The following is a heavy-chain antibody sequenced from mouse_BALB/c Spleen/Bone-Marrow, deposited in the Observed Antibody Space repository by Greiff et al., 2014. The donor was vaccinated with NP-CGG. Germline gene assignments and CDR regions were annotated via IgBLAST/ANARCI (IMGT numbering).Heavy chain of an antibody. CDR1: RFTFSDFY. V-gene: IGHV7-1*02. D-gene: IGHD1-1*01. CDR3: ARGTVNYFDY. CDR2: SSDKANDYTT. Sequence: EVMLVESGGDLVQTGGSLRLSCAASRFTFSDFYMEWVRQPPGKRLEWIGASSDKANDYTTEYSASVKGRFIVSRDTSQSILYLQMNALRAEDTAIYYCARGTVNYFDYWGQGTTLTVSS. J-gene: IGHJ2*01.